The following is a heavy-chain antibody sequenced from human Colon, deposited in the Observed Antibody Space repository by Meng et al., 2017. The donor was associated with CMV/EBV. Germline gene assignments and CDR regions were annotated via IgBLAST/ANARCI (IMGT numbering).Heavy chain of an antibody. CDR1: RFTFNTYV. D-gene: IGHD3-3*01. J-gene: IGHJ6*02. CDR3: ARAAVSLSPSSWSSLDV. V-gene: IGHV3-30*04. CDR2: MSYDSNR. Sequence: GGSLRLSCGASRFTFNTYVMYWVRQAPGKGLEWVAVMSYDSNRYYAESVKGRFTISRDNSKNTLYLQMDSLRAEDTAMYYCARAAVSLSPSSWSSLDVWGQGTTVTVSS.